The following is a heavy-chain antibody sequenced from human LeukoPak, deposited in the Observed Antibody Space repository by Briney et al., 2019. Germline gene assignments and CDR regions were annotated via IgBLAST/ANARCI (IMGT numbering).Heavy chain of an antibody. CDR2: INHSGST. CDR3: ARSVFRQQVEPFDY. Sequence: SETLSLTCAVYGGSFSGYYWSWIRQPPGKGLEWIGEINHSGSTNYNPSLKSRVTISVDTSKNQFSLKLSSVTAADTGVYYCARSVFRQQVEPFDYWGQGTLVTVSS. J-gene: IGHJ4*02. V-gene: IGHV4-34*01. D-gene: IGHD6-13*01. CDR1: GGSFSGYY.